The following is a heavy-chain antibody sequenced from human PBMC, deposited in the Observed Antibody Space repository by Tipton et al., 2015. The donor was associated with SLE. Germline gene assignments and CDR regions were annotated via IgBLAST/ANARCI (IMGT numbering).Heavy chain of an antibody. CDR3: ARESGYDWGDFDY. J-gene: IGHJ4*02. CDR1: GGSISSSSYY. D-gene: IGHD5-12*01. V-gene: IGHV4-39*07. Sequence: TLSLTCTVSGGSISSSSYYWGWIRQPPGKGLEWIGSLYYTGTTYYSPSLKSRVTVSVDTSKNQFSLRLTSVTAADTAVYYCARESGYDWGDFDYWGQGTLVTVSS. CDR2: LYYTGTT.